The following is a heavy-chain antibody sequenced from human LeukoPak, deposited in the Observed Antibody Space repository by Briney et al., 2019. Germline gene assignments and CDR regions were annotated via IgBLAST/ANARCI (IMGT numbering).Heavy chain of an antibody. CDR2: INSRSDKI. CDR1: GFIFSSYT. J-gene: IGHJ3*02. Sequence: PGGSLRLSCAASGFIFSSYTMNWVRQAPGKGLEWVSSINSRSDKIFYADSVKGRFTISRDNAKNTLYLQMNSLRAEDTAVYYCARESLRNYDILTGYYNLHAFDIWGQGTMVTVSS. CDR3: ARESLRNYDILTGYYNLHAFDI. V-gene: IGHV3-21*01. D-gene: IGHD3-9*01.